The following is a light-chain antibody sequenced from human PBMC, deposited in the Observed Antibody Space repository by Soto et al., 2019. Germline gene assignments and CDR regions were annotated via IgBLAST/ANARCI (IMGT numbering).Light chain of an antibody. V-gene: IGLV2-14*01. J-gene: IGLJ1*01. CDR3: SSYTSSSTSV. CDR1: SSDVGGYNY. CDR2: DVS. Sequence: QSALTQPASVSGSPGQSITISCTGTSSDVGGYNYVSWYQQLPGKAPKLMIYDVSNRPSGVSNRFSGSKSGNTASLTISGLQAEDEADYYCSSYTSSSTSVFGTGTKVTVL.